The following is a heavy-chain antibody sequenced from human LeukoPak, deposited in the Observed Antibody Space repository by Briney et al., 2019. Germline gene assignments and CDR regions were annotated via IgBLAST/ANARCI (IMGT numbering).Heavy chain of an antibody. D-gene: IGHD6-13*01. CDR3: AKLASTWYLYYFDY. J-gene: IGHJ4*02. CDR1: GFTFSNYV. V-gene: IGHV3-23*01. Sequence: GGSQRLSCAASGFTFSNYVMSWVRQAPGKGLEWVSTISGSGAGTYYADSVNGRFTISRDNSKNTLYLQMNNLRAEDTAVYYCAKLASTWYLYYFDYWGQGILVTVSS. CDR2: ISGSGAGT.